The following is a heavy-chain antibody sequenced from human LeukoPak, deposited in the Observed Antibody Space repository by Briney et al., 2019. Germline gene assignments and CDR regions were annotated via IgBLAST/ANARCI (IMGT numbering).Heavy chain of an antibody. J-gene: IGHJ4*02. V-gene: IGHV3-7*01. CDR3: AREISITAMVFFDY. Sequence: GSLRLSCAASGFTFSSYWMSWVRQAPGKGLEWVANIKQDGSEKYYVDSVKGRFTISRDNAKNSLYLQMNSLRAEDTAVYYCAREISITAMVFFDYWGQGTLVTVSS. CDR1: GFTFSSYW. CDR2: IKQDGSEK. D-gene: IGHD5-18*01.